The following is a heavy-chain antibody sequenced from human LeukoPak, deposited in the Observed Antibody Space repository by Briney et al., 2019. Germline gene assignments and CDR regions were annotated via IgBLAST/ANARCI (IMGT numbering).Heavy chain of an antibody. J-gene: IGHJ3*02. CDR2: ISYGGIDK. D-gene: IGHD3-3*01. CDR1: GFNFSSYA. CDR3: ARESWSDSVAFDI. V-gene: IGHV3-30*04. Sequence: GTSLRLSCAASGFNFSSYAMHWVRQAPGEGLEWVGLISYGGIDKSYADSVKGRFTISRDSSKRTLYLQMNSLRAEDTAVYYCARESWSDSVAFDIWGLGTMVIVSS.